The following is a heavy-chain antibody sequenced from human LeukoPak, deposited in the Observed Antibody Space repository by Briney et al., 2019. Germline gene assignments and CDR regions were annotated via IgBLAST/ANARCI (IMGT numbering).Heavy chain of an antibody. D-gene: IGHD2-2*01. V-gene: IGHV4-34*01. J-gene: IGHJ4*02. CDR2: INHSGST. Sequence: PSETLSLTCAVYGGSFSGYYWSWIRQPPGKGLEWIGEINHSGSTNYNPSLKSRVTISVDTSKNQFSLKLSSVTAADTAVYYCARKGYCSSTSCYSRGPPSYYFDYWGQGTLVTVSS. CDR1: GGSFSGYY. CDR3: ARKGYCSSTSCYSRGPPSYYFDY.